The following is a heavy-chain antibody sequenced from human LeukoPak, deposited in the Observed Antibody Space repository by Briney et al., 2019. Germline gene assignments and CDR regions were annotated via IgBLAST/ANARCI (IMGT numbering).Heavy chain of an antibody. D-gene: IGHD7-27*01. CDR1: GDSVSGYY. V-gene: IGHV4-59*02. CDR3: AKGERLGLDY. Sequence: SETLSLTCTVPGDSVSGYYWDWIRQPPGKGLEWIGYIYYSGYTNYNPSLKSRVTISIDTSKNQFSLKLSSVTAADTAVYYCAKGERLGLDYWGQGTLVTVSS. CDR2: IYYSGYT. J-gene: IGHJ4*02.